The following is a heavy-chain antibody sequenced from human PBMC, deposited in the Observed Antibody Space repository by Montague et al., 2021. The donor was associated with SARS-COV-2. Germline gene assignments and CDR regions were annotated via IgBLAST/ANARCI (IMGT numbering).Heavy chain of an antibody. D-gene: IGHD1-26*01. CDR3: ARMSAGATIAFDY. Sequence: PALVKPTQILTLTCTLSGFSLSTSGMCVSWIRQPPGKALEWLARIDWDDDKYYSTSLKTRLTISKDTSKNQVVLTMTNMDPVDTATYYCARMSAGATIAFDYWGQGTLVTVSS. CDR1: GFSLSTSGMC. J-gene: IGHJ4*02. CDR2: IDWDDDK. V-gene: IGHV2-70*11.